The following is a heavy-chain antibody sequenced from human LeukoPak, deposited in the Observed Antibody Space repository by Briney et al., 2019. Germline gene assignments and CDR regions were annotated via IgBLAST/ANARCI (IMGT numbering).Heavy chain of an antibody. V-gene: IGHV4-39*01. Sequence: SQTLSLTCPVSGGSVSSIRYYWGWIRQPPGKGLEGSGRIYYTGSTYYKPSLKSRVTISEHASKNPTSLKLSSVTAADQAVYFCARHKSFDYLSPPVTRGQGTQVSVSS. D-gene: IGHD3-9*01. CDR1: GGSVSSIRYY. CDR3: ARHKSFDYLSPPVT. J-gene: IGHJ4*02. CDR2: IYYTGST.